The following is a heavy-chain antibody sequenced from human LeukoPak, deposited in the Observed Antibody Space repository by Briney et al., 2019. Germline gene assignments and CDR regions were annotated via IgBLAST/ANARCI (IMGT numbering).Heavy chain of an antibody. CDR2: ISPSGST. J-gene: IGHJ2*01. D-gene: IGHD3-3*02. CDR3: ARAPPSAFFTRNWYFDL. Sequence: SETLSLTCGVDGGSIYGHYWNWIRQPPGKGLEWIGGISPSGSTTYNPSLGSRFTISVDTSKNHFSLDLNSVTAADTALYYCARAPPSAFFTRNWYFDLWGLGTLVTVSS. V-gene: IGHV4-34*01. CDR1: GGSIYGHY.